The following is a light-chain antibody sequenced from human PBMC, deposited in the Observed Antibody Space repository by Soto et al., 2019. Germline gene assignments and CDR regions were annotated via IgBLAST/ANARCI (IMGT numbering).Light chain of an antibody. CDR2: RDD. J-gene: IGLJ2*01. V-gene: IGLV1-47*01. CDR3: AAWDDSLRGAV. CDR1: GSNVGNNY. Sequence: QSVLTQPPSASGTPGQRVNISCSGGGSNVGNNYVYWYQQFPGMAPKLIIFRDDQRPSGVPDRFSGSKAGTSASLAISGLRSEDEADYYCAAWDDSLRGAVFGGGTKVTVL.